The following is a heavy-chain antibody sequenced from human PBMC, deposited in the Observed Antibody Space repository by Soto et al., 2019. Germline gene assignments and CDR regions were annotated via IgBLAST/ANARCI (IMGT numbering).Heavy chain of an antibody. Sequence: ASVKVSCKASGGTFSSYAISWVRQAPGQGLEWMGGIIPIFGTANYAQKFQGRVTITADESTSTAYMELSSLRSEDTAVYYCARGRDYYDSSGYSQPSPNSSIDHWGQGTLVTVSS. J-gene: IGHJ4*02. CDR3: ARGRDYYDSSGYSQPSPNSSIDH. D-gene: IGHD3-22*01. CDR1: GGTFSSYA. V-gene: IGHV1-69*13. CDR2: IIPIFGTA.